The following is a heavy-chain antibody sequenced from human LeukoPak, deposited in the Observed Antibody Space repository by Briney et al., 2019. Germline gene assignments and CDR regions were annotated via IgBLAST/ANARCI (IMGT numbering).Heavy chain of an antibody. Sequence: EASVKVSCKASGYTFTSYGISWVRQAPGQGLEWMGWISAYNGNTNYAQKLQGRVTMTTDTSTSTAYMELRSLRSDDTAVYYCARGGVSGWSHGAFDIWGQGTMVTVSS. V-gene: IGHV1-18*04. CDR2: ISAYNGNT. CDR3: ARGGVSGWSHGAFDI. CDR1: GYTFTSYG. D-gene: IGHD6-19*01. J-gene: IGHJ3*02.